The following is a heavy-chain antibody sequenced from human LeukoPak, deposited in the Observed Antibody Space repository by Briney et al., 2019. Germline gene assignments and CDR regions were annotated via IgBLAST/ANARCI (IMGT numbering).Heavy chain of an antibody. CDR1: GYTFTGYY. CDR3: ARAEDDILTGFDY. CDR2: INPNSGGT. V-gene: IGHV1-2*02. J-gene: IGHJ4*02. D-gene: IGHD3-9*01. Sequence: ASVKVSCKASGYTFTGYYMYWVRQAPGQGLEWMGWINPNSGGTNYAQKFQGRVTMTRDTSISTAYMELSRLESDDTAVYYCARAEDDILTGFDYWGQGTLVTVSS.